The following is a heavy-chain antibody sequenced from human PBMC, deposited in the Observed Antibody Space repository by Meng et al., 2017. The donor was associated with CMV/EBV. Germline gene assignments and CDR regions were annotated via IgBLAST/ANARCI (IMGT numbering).Heavy chain of an antibody. CDR1: GGSVRSGSYY. J-gene: IGHJ5*02. CDR3: ARALLPVSRSWLPRNWFDP. Sequence: SETLSLTCTVSGGSVRSGSYYWSWIRQPPGKGLEWIGYIYYSGSTNYNPSRKSRVTISVDTSKNQFSLKLSSVTAADTDVYYCARALLPVSRSWLPRNWFDPWGQGNLVTVSS. V-gene: IGHV4-61*01. D-gene: IGHD6-13*01. CDR2: IYYSGST.